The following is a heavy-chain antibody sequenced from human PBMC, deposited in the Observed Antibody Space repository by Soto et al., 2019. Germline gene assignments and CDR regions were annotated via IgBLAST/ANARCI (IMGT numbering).Heavy chain of an antibody. CDR3: ARDQSTAMVTVNIN. Sequence: GGSLRLSCAASGFTFSSYSMNWVRQAPGKGLEWVSSISSSSYIYYADSVKGRFTISRDNAKNSLYLQMNSLRAEDTAVYYCARDQSTAMVTVNINWGQGTLVTVSS. CDR1: GFTFSSYS. D-gene: IGHD5-18*01. CDR2: ISSSSYI. V-gene: IGHV3-21*01. J-gene: IGHJ4*02.